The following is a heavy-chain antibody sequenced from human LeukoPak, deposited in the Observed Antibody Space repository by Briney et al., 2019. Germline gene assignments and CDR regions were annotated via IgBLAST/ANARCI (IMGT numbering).Heavy chain of an antibody. V-gene: IGHV1-18*01. CDR2: ISAYNGNT. J-gene: IGHJ5*02. CDR3: ARVNPYYYGSGSYYWFDP. CDR1: GYTFTSYG. Sequence: GASVKVSCKASGYTFTSYGISWVRQAPGQGLEWMGWISAYNGNTNYAQKLQGRVTMTTDTSTSTAYMELRSLRSDDTAVYYCARVNPYYYGSGSYYWFDPWGQGTLVTVSS. D-gene: IGHD3-10*01.